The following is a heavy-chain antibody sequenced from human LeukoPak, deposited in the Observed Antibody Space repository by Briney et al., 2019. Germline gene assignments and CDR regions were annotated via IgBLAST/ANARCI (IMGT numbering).Heavy chain of an antibody. V-gene: IGHV3-21*01. CDR2: ISESSNYT. CDR1: GFTFSSYS. J-gene: IGHJ4*02. Sequence: GGSLRLSCAASGFTFSSYSINWVRQAQGKGLEWVSSISESSNYTYYADSVKGRFTISRDNAKNSLYLQMNSLRAEDTALYYCAREFCSDGTCYWSFDFWGQGTLVTVSS. CDR3: AREFCSDGTCYWSFDF. D-gene: IGHD2-15*01.